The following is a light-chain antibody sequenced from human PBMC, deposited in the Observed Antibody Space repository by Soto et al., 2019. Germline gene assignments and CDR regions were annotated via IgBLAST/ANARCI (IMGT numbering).Light chain of an antibody. CDR1: QDISTE. J-gene: IGKJ1*01. Sequence: AIQMTQSPSSLSVAVGDRVTITCRASQDISTELGWYQQKPGKAPRLLIYGAFSVQSGVPSRFSGSGSGTEFTLTISSLQPDDFATYYCLQDFKYPRTFGQGTKVEVK. CDR2: GAF. CDR3: LQDFKYPRT. V-gene: IGKV1-6*01.